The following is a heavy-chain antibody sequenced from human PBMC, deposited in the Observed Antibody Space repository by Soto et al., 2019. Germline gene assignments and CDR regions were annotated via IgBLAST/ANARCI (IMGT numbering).Heavy chain of an antibody. D-gene: IGHD1-26*01. J-gene: IGHJ3*02. V-gene: IGHV4-39*01. CDR3: ARLKYSGSFHFDI. Sequence: QLQLQESGPGLVKPSETLSLTCTVSGGSISSSSYYWGWIRQPPGKGLEWIGSIYYSGSTYYNPSLKSRVTISVDTSKNQFSLKLSSVTAADTAVYYCARLKYSGSFHFDIWGQGTMVTVSS. CDR2: IYYSGST. CDR1: GGSISSSSYY.